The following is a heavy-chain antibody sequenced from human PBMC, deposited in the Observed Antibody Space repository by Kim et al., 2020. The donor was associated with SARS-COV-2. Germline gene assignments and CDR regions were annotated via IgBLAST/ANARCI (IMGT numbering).Heavy chain of an antibody. Sequence: GGSLRLSCAASGFTFSSYAMSWVRQAPGKGLEWVSAISGSGGSTYYADSVKGRFTISRDNSKNTLYLQMNSLRAEDTAVYYCAKDRELRYFDWLPHLYFDYWGQGTLVTVSS. J-gene: IGHJ4*02. CDR2: ISGSGGST. CDR1: GFTFSSYA. D-gene: IGHD3-9*01. V-gene: IGHV3-23*01. CDR3: AKDRELRYFDWLPHLYFDY.